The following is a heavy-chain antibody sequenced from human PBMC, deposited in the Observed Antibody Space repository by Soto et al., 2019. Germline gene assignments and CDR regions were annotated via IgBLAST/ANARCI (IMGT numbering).Heavy chain of an antibody. D-gene: IGHD5-12*01. CDR1: GFTFSSYS. V-gene: IGHV3-21*01. CDR3: ARECGYNNGYYYYYGMDV. J-gene: IGHJ6*02. Sequence: PVGSLRLSCAASGFTFSSYSMNWVRQAPGKGLEWVSSISSSSSYIYYADSVKGRFTISRDNAKNSLYLQMNSLRAEDTAVYYCARECGYNNGYYYYYGMDVWGQGTTVTVSS. CDR2: ISSSSSYI.